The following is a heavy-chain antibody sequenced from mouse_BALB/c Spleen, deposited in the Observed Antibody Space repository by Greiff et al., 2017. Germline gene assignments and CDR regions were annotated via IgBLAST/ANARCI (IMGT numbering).Heavy chain of an antibody. CDR1: GFTFSSYG. V-gene: IGHV5-6*01. Sequence: EVQLVESGGDLVKPGGSLKLSCAASGFTFSSYGMSWVRQTPDKRLEWVATISSGGSYTYYPDSVKGRFTISRDNAKNTLYLQMSSLKSEDTAMYYCARQGDAMDDWGQGTSVTVSS. J-gene: IGHJ4*01. CDR2: ISSGGSYT. CDR3: ARQGDAMDD.